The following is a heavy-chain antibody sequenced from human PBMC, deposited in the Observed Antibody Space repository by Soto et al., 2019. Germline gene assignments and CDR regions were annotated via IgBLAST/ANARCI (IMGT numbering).Heavy chain of an antibody. CDR2: ISGSGGST. J-gene: IGHJ4*02. D-gene: IGHD3-22*01. CDR1: GFTFSSYA. Sequence: GGSLRLSCAASGFTFSSYAMSWVRQAPGKGLEWVSAISGSGGSTYYADSVKGRFTISRDNSKNTLYLQMNSLRAEDTAVYYCAKYSPPYYYDSSGQYYFDYWGQGTLVTVSS. CDR3: AKYSPPYYYDSSGQYYFDY. V-gene: IGHV3-23*01.